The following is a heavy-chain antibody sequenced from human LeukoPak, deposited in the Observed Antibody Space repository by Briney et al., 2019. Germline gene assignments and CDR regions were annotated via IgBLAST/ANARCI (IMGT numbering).Heavy chain of an antibody. CDR1: GYTFTSYD. CDR3: ATSLTPSGWYRSLTPYYYYYMDV. CDR2: MNPNSGNI. V-gene: IGHV1-8*01. J-gene: IGHJ6*03. Sequence: ASVKVSCKASGYTFTSYDINWVRQATGQGLEWMGWMNPNSGNIGYAQKFQGRVTMTRNTSISTAYMELSSLRSEDTAVYYCATSLTPSGWYRSLTPYYYYYMDVWGKGTTVTVSS. D-gene: IGHD6-19*01.